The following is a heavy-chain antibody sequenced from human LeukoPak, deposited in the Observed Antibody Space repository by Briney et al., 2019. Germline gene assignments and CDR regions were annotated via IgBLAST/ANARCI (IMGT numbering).Heavy chain of an antibody. CDR3: ARGSGYYSTYYYYYYMDV. CDR1: GGPISSGGYY. V-gene: IGHV4-30-2*01. Sequence: SETLSLTCTVSGGPISSGGYYWSWIRQPPGKGLEWIGYIYHSGSTYYNPSLKSRVTISVDRSKNQFSLKLSSVTAADTAVYYCARGSGYYSTYYYYYYMDVWGKGTTVTVSS. J-gene: IGHJ6*03. D-gene: IGHD3-22*01. CDR2: IYHSGST.